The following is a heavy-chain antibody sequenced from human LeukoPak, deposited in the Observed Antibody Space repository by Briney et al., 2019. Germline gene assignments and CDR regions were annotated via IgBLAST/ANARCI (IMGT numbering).Heavy chain of an antibody. CDR2: IWYDGSNK. V-gene: IGHV3-33*06. D-gene: IGHD3-16*01. CDR1: GFTFSSYG. CDR3: AKGSRIWGNYYFDF. Sequence: PGGSLRLSCAASGFTFSSYGMHWVRQAPGKGLEWEAVIWYDGSNKYYADSVKGRFTISRDNSKNTLYLQMNSLRAEDTAVYYCAKGSRIWGNYYFDFWGQGTLVTVSS. J-gene: IGHJ4*02.